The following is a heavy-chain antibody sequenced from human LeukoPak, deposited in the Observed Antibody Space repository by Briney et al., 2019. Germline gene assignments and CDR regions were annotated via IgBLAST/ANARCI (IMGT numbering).Heavy chain of an antibody. Sequence: PSETLSLTCPVSGGSISTYYWSWIQPPAGKGLEWIGRIYTSGSSNYNTPLKSRVTMSVDTSKNQFSLKLSSVTAADTAVYYCARENEPAARSFDYWGQGTLVTVSS. D-gene: IGHD6-6*01. J-gene: IGHJ4*02. CDR3: ARENEPAARSFDY. CDR1: GGSISTYY. CDR2: IYTSGSS. V-gene: IGHV4-4*07.